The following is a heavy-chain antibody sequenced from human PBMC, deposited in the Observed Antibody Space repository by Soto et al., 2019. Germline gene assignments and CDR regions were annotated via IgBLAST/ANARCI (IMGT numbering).Heavy chain of an antibody. V-gene: IGHV1-18*01. Sequence: QVQLVQSGAEVKKPGASVKVSWMASGYTLTRYSISWVRQAPGQGLEWMGWISAYNGNTNYAQKLQGRVTMTTDTSTSTAYMELRSLRSDDTAVYYCARDRGHEYAIDYDYWGQGTLVTVSS. J-gene: IGHJ4*02. CDR3: ARDRGHEYAIDYDY. CDR2: ISAYNGNT. CDR1: GYTLTRYS. D-gene: IGHD3-10*01.